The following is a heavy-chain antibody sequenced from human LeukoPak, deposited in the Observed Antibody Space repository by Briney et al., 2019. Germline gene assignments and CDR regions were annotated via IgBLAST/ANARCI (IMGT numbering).Heavy chain of an antibody. J-gene: IGHJ4*01. CDR2: IKQDGGEK. CDR1: GFTFSSYW. D-gene: IGHD6-13*01. V-gene: IGHV3-7*01. CDR3: ARDGTAPGLYFDL. Sequence: GGSLRLSCAVSGFTFSSYWMNWVRQAPGKGLEWVASIKQDGGEKYYVDPVKDRFTISRVNAKNSLYLQMSSLRAEDTAVYYCARDGTAPGLYFDLWGQGTLVTVSS.